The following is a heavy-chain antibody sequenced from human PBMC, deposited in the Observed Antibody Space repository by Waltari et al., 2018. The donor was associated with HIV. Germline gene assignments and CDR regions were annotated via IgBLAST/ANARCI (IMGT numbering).Heavy chain of an antibody. J-gene: IGHJ6*02. Sequence: EVQLVESGGGLNEPGGSLRLSCAAPGFTVRSNYMSWVRQAPGKGLEWVSVIYSGGSRYYADSVKGRFTISRDNSKNTLSLHMNSLGPEDTAVYYCARDPRSSGYYGMDVWGQGTTVTVSS. D-gene: IGHD1-26*01. CDR3: ARDPRSSGYYGMDV. CDR1: GFTVRSNY. V-gene: IGHV3-53*01. CDR2: IYSGGSR.